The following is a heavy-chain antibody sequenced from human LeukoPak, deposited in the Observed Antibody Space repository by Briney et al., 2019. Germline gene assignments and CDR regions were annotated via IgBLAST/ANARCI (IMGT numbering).Heavy chain of an antibody. D-gene: IGHD4-17*01. J-gene: IGHJ4*02. Sequence: GASMKVSCKTSGYTFTRYYMHWVRQAPGQGLEYMGWMNPGSGETNYALKFQGRVTMTRNTSISTAYMELSSLRSEDTAVYYCARWTGDSTVTGFGYWGQGTLVTVSS. CDR1: GYTFTRYY. CDR3: ARWTGDSTVTGFGY. V-gene: IGHV1-8*01. CDR2: MNPGSGET.